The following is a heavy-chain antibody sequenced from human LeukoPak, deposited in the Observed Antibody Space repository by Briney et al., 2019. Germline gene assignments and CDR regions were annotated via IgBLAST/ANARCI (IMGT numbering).Heavy chain of an antibody. CDR3: AGRPLWFGELLTSDY. J-gene: IGHJ4*02. Sequence: GGSLRLSCAASGFTVSSSYMIWVRQAPGKGLEWVSSISSSSSYIYYADSVKGRFTISRDNAKNSLYLQMNSLRAEDTAVYYCAGRPLWFGELLTSDYWGQGTLVTVSS. V-gene: IGHV3-21*01. CDR1: GFTVSSSY. D-gene: IGHD3-10*01. CDR2: ISSSSSYI.